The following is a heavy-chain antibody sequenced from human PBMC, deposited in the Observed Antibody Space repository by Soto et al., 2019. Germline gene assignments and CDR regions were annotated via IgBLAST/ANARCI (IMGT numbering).Heavy chain of an antibody. Sequence: ASVKVSCKASGYTFTGYYMHWVRQAPGQELEWMGWINPNSGGTNYAQKVQGWVTMTRDTSISTAYMELSRLRSDDTAVYYCASSANGGYLGYYYGMDVWGQGTTVTVSS. CDR2: INPNSGGT. CDR3: ASSANGGYLGYYYGMDV. V-gene: IGHV1-2*04. D-gene: IGHD3-22*01. CDR1: GYTFTGYY. J-gene: IGHJ6*02.